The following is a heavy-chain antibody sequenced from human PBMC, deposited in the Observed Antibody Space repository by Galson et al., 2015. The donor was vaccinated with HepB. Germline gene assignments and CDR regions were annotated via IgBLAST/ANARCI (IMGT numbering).Heavy chain of an antibody. CDR1: GFPFSNAW. D-gene: IGHD1-1*01. CDR3: TSGYSGGY. V-gene: IGHV3-15*01. Sequence: LRLSCAASGFPFSNAWMSWVRQSPGTGLEWVGHIKSKTDGGTTGYAAPAKGRFTISRDDSESTLYLQMNSLKTEDTAVYYCTSGYSGGYWGQGTLVTVSS. J-gene: IGHJ4*02. CDR2: IKSKTDGGTT.